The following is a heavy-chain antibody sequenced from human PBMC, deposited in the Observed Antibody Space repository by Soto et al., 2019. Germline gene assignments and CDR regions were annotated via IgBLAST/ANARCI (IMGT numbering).Heavy chain of an antibody. V-gene: IGHV4-61*01. CDR3: ARDRIQLGSTGYDCGMDV. D-gene: IGHD5-18*01. CDR1: GGSVSSGRNY. CDR2: LYYSRGT. Sequence: SATRSLTRTVSGGSVSSGRNYWSWLREPRGKGLEWIGYLYYSRGTNYNPSLQSRVTISVDTSKNRFSLKPRSVTAADTAVEYGARDRIQLGSTGYDCGMDVGGQGTTVNVSS. J-gene: IGHJ6*02.